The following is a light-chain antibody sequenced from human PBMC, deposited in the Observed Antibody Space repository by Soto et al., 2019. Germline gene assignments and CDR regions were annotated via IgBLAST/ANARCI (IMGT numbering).Light chain of an antibody. CDR1: SSDVGSYNL. CDR3: CSYAGSSTVYV. J-gene: IGLJ1*01. V-gene: IGLV2-23*01. CDR2: EGN. Sequence: QSVLTQPASVSGSPGQSITISCTGTSSDVGSYNLVSWYQQRPGQAPKLIIYEGNKRPSGVSNRFSASKSANTASLTISGLQADDEADYYCCSYAGSSTVYVFGTGTKLTVL.